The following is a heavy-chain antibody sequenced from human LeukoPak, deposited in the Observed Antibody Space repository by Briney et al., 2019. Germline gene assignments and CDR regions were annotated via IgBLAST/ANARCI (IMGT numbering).Heavy chain of an antibody. Sequence: SETLSLTRTVSGGSISSGGYYWSWIRQHPGKGLEWIGYIYYSGSTYYNPSLKSRVTISVDTSKNQFSLQLCSVTAADTAVYYCARKGRDCNYGFDYWGQGTLVTVSS. V-gene: IGHV4-31*03. CDR2: IYYSGST. CDR3: ARKGRDCNYGFDY. CDR1: GGSISSGGYY. D-gene: IGHD1-7*01. J-gene: IGHJ4*02.